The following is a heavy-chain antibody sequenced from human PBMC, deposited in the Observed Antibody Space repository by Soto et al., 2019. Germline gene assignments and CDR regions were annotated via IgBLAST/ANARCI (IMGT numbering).Heavy chain of an antibody. J-gene: IGHJ6*03. CDR1: GYSISSSNW. Sequence: QVQLQESGPGLVKPSDTLSLTCAVSGYSISSSNWWGWIRQPPGKGLEWIGYIYYSGSTYYNPSLKYRVKLSVDTSKNQLSLNLSYVTAVDTAVYYCAKAEVGYCSGGSCYGDYYYYYMDVWGKGTTVTVSS. V-gene: IGHV4-28*03. D-gene: IGHD2-15*01. CDR3: AKAEVGYCSGGSCYGDYYYYYMDV. CDR2: IYYSGST.